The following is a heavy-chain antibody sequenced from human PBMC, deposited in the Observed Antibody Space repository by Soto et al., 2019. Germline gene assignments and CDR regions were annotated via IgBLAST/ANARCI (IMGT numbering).Heavy chain of an antibody. CDR3: VRDGAATGSVYLDY. Sequence: PSETLSLTCTVSGGSISSGGHYWSWIRQHPGKGLEWIGYIYYSGSTYYNPFLKSRVTISVDTSKNQFSLRLTSVTAADTAVYYCVRDGAATGSVYLDYWGQGTLVTVSS. CDR1: GGSISSGGHY. V-gene: IGHV4-31*03. CDR2: IYYSGST. D-gene: IGHD6-13*01. J-gene: IGHJ4*02.